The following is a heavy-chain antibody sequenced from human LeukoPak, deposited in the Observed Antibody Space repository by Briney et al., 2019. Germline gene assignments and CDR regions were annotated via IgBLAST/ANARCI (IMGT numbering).Heavy chain of an antibody. CDR1: GFTFSSYA. CDR2: ISYDGSNK. D-gene: IGHD3-22*01. CDR3: ARGDVVVITTGSFDY. V-gene: IGHV3-30-3*01. Sequence: GGSLGLSCAASGFTFSSYAMHWVRQAPGKGLEWVAVISYDGSNKYYADPVKGRFTISRDNSKNTLYLQMNSLRAEDTAVYYCARGDVVVITTGSFDYWGQGTLVTVSS. J-gene: IGHJ4*02.